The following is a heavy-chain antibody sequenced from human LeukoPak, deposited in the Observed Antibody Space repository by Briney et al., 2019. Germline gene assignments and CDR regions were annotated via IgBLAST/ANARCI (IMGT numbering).Heavy chain of an antibody. CDR1: GYTFTGYY. D-gene: IGHD6-6*01. Sequence: ASVKVSCKASGYTFTGYYMHWVRQAPGQGLEWMGWINPNSGGTNYAQKFQGRVTMTRDTSISTAYMELSRLRSEDTAVYYCARGGGAARLWGYYYYMDVWGKGTTVTVSS. J-gene: IGHJ6*03. CDR2: INPNSGGT. V-gene: IGHV1-2*02. CDR3: ARGGGAARLWGYYYYMDV.